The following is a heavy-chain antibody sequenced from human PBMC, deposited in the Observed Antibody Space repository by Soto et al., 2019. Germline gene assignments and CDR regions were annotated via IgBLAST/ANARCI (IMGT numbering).Heavy chain of an antibody. D-gene: IGHD3-3*01. J-gene: IGHJ6*02. V-gene: IGHV3-30*18. CDR1: GCTYSSYG. Sequence: PXGSLKLSCAASGCTYSSYGMHWVRKAPGKGLEWVAVISYDGSNKYYADSVKGRFTISRDNSKNTLYLQMNSLRAEDTAVYYCAKSDDFWSGYYLYGMDVWRQGTTVTVSS. CDR3: AKSDDFWSGYYLYGMDV. CDR2: ISYDGSNK.